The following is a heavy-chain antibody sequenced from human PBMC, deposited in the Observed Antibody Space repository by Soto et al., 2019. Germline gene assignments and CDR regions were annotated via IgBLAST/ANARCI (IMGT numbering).Heavy chain of an antibody. V-gene: IGHV2-5*02. CDR3: AHRVLRTVFGLVTTTAIYFDF. CDR2: IYWDDDK. J-gene: IGHJ4*02. CDR1: GFSLTTSGVG. D-gene: IGHD3-3*01. Sequence: QITLKESGPTVVKPTETLTLTCTFSGFSLTTSGVGVGWVRQSPGKAPEWLALIYWDDDKRYSTSLKSRLTITHYTSKNQVVLTMANVDPADTATYYCAHRVLRTVFGLVTTTAIYFDFWGQGTPVVVSS.